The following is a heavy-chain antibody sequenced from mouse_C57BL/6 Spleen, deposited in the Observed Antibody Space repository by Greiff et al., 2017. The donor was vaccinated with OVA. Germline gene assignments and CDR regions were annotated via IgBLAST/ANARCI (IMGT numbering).Heavy chain of an antibody. CDR3: TRDGSSPYAMDY. CDR2: ISSGGDYI. J-gene: IGHJ4*01. Sequence: EVQVVESGEGLVKPGGSLKLSCAASGFTFSSYAMSWVRQTPEKRLEWVAYISSGGDYIYYADTVKGRFTISRDNARNTLYLQMSSLKSEDTAMYYCTRDGSSPYAMDYWGQGTSVTVSS. CDR1: GFTFSSYA. D-gene: IGHD1-1*01. V-gene: IGHV5-9-1*02.